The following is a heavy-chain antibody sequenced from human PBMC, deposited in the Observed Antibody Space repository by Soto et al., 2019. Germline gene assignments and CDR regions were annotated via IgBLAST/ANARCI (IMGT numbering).Heavy chain of an antibody. CDR3: ATRDPGHY. CDR1: GCTFSSYA. J-gene: IGHJ4*02. Sequence: ASVKVSCKASGCTFSSYAISWVRQAPGQGLEWMGRIIPICGRTSYAQKFQGRVTMTRDTSTSTVYMELSSLRSEDTAVYYCATRDPGHYWGQGTLVTVSS. CDR2: IIPICGRT. V-gene: IGHV1-46*01.